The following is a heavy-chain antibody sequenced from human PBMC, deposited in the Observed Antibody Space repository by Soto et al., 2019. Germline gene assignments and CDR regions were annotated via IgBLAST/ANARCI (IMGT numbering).Heavy chain of an antibody. V-gene: IGHV3-30*18. J-gene: IGHJ4*02. D-gene: IGHD6-13*01. CDR2: ISYDGSIK. CDR1: GFTFSSYG. Sequence: LSLTCAASGFTFSSYGMHWVRQVPGKGLEWVAVISYDGSIKYYADTVKGRFTISRDNSKNTLSLQMNSLRDEDTAVYYCAKDWSAAGTIDYWGQGTLVTVSS. CDR3: AKDWSAAGTIDY.